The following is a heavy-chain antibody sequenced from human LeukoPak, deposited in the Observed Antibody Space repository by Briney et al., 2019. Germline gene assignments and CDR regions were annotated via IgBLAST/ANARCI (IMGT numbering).Heavy chain of an antibody. D-gene: IGHD3-10*01. Sequence: GGSLRLSCAASGFTFSSYSMNWVRQAPGKGLEWVSSISSSSSYIYYADSVKGRFTISRDNAKNSLYLQMNSLRAEDTAVYYCARDLRVEAYYSGSDMPWGQGTLVTVSS. CDR2: ISSSSSYI. J-gene: IGHJ5*02. CDR3: ARDLRVEAYYSGSDMP. CDR1: GFTFSSYS. V-gene: IGHV3-21*01.